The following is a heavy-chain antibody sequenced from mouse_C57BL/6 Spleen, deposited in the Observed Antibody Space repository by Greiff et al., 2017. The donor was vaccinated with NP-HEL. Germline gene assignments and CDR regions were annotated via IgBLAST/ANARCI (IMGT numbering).Heavy chain of an antibody. V-gene: IGHV1-53*01. CDR3: ARFYYGSSYWFAY. Sequence: QVQLQQPGPELVKPGASVKLSCKASGYTFPSYWMHWVKQRPGQGLEWIGNINPSNGGTNYNEKFKSKATLTVAKSSSTAYMQLSSLTSEESAVYYCARFYYGSSYWFAYWGQGTLVTVSA. CDR1: GYTFPSYW. J-gene: IGHJ3*01. CDR2: INPSNGGT. D-gene: IGHD1-1*01.